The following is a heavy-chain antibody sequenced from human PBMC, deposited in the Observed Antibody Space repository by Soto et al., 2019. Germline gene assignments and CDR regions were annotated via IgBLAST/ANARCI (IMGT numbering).Heavy chain of an antibody. CDR3: AKRATTVPTPGNYFDC. Sequence: EVHLLESGGGLAQPGGSLRLSCAASGFSFSDYSMTWVRQAPGRGLEWVSTLTPAGTTFYADSVKGRFTISRDNYRNTLSLQMYNLRAEDTARYYCAKRATTVPTPGNYFDCWGQGTLVTVSS. J-gene: IGHJ4*02. CDR1: GFSFSDYS. D-gene: IGHD2-15*01. V-gene: IGHV3-23*01. CDR2: LTPAGTT.